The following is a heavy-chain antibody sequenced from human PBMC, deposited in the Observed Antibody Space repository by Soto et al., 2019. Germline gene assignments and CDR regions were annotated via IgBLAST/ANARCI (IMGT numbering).Heavy chain of an antibody. D-gene: IGHD2-2*01. J-gene: IGHJ6*02. V-gene: IGHV3-30*18. Sequence: GGSLRLSCAASGFTFSSYGMHWVRQAPGKGLEWVAVISYDGSNKYYADSVKGRFTISRDNSKNTLYLQMNSLRAEDTAVYYCAKAGVVPAAMYGMDVWGQGTTVTVSS. CDR1: GFTFSSYG. CDR3: AKAGVVPAAMYGMDV. CDR2: ISYDGSNK.